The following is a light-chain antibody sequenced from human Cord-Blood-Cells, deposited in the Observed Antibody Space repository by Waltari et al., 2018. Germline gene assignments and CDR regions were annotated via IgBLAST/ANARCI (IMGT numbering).Light chain of an antibody. J-gene: IGKJ4*01. CDR2: AAS. CDR1: QSISSY. Sequence: DIQMTQSTSSLSASGGDRVTISCRASQSISSYLNWYQQKPGKAPKLLIYAASSLQSGVPSRFSGSGSGTDFTLTISSLQPEDFATYYCQQSYSTPLTFGGGTKVEIK. V-gene: IGKV1-39*01. CDR3: QQSYSTPLT.